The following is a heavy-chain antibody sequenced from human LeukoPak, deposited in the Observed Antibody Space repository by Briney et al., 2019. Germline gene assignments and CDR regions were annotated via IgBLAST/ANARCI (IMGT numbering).Heavy chain of an antibody. J-gene: IGHJ4*02. CDR3: ARCSGADTAMANPNFFDY. Sequence: GESLKISCKGSGYSFTSYWIGWVRQMPGKGLKWMGIIYPGDSDTRYSPSFQGQVTISADKSISTAYLQWSSLKASDTAMYYCARCSGADTAMANPNFFDYWGQGTLVTVSS. V-gene: IGHV5-51*01. CDR2: IYPGDSDT. D-gene: IGHD5-18*01. CDR1: GYSFTSYW.